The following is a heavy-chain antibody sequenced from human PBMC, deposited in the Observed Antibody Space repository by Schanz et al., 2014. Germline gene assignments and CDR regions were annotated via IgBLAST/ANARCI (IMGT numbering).Heavy chain of an antibody. V-gene: IGHV1-18*01. Sequence: QLQLVQSGAEVKKPGSSVKVSCKLSGGTFNSYTINWVRQAPGQGLEWMGWISAYNGNTNYAQKLQGRVTMTTDTSTSTAYMELRSLRSDDTAVYYCARGGYSSGWYDRDIAHFDYWGQGTLVTVSS. D-gene: IGHD6-19*01. CDR2: ISAYNGNT. CDR1: GGTFNSYT. CDR3: ARGGYSSGWYDRDIAHFDY. J-gene: IGHJ4*02.